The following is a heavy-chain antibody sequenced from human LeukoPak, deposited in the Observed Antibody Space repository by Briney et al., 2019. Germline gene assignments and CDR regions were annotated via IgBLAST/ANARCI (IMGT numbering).Heavy chain of an antibody. CDR1: GGSISSYY. CDR2: IYYSGST. V-gene: IGHV4-59*12. CDR3: ARDGGGDPLWYFDL. J-gene: IGHJ2*01. D-gene: IGHD2-21*02. Sequence: SETLSLTCTVSGGSISSYYWSWIRQPPGKGLEWIGYIYYSGSTNYNPSLKSRVTISVDTSKNQFSLKLSSVTAADTAVYYCARDGGGDPLWYFDLWGRGTLVTVSS.